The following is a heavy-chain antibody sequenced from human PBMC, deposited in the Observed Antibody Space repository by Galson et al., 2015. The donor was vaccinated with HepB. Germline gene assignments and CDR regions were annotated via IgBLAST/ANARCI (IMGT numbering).Heavy chain of an antibody. V-gene: IGHV3-15*01. CDR2: IKSKTDGGTT. CDR1: GFTFNNAW. Sequence: SLRLSCAASGFTFNNAWMSWVRQAPGKGLEWVGRIKSKTDGGTTDYAAPVKGRFSISRDDSKNILYLQMNSLKTDDTAVYYSTTDRTFSSVYYVNYYYYAMHVWGQGTTVTVSS. D-gene: IGHD6-25*01. J-gene: IGHJ6*02. CDR3: TTDRTFSSVYYVNYYYYAMHV.